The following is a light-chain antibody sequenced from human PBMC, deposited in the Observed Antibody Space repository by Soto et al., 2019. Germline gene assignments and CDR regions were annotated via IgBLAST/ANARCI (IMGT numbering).Light chain of an antibody. CDR2: DDG. Sequence: SSDPRPPASVAVAAGQTSRITCGGNNIESKSVHWYQQRPGQAPVLVLYDDGNRPSGIPERLYGSNSGITATLTISSVEASDEADYFCQAWDISRYQYLFGPGPKVTVL. CDR1: NIESKS. J-gene: IGLJ1*01. CDR3: QAWDISRYQYL. V-gene: IGLV3-21*02.